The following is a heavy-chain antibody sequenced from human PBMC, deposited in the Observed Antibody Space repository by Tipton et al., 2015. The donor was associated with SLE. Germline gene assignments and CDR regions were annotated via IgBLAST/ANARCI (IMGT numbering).Heavy chain of an antibody. V-gene: IGHV1-18*01. CDR1: GYTFTSFG. CDR2: ISAYNGNA. CDR3: AIAVAGTLFFDH. Sequence: QSGAEVKKPGASVKVSCKASGYTFTSFGISWVRQAPGQGLEWMGWISAYNGNAYYAQKLQGRVTLTTDTSTSTAYMELRSLRSDDTAVYYCAIAVAGTLFFDHWGQGTLVTVSS. J-gene: IGHJ4*02. D-gene: IGHD6-19*01.